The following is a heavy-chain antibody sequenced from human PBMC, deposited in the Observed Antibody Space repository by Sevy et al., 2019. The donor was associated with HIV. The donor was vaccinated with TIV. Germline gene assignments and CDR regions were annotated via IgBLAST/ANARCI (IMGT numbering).Heavy chain of an antibody. Sequence: GGSLRLSCAASGLSFSNAWMAWVRRAPGKGLEWVGRIRSETGGGTTDFAAFAKGKFTISRDDPKNTQYLQMNSLKTEYTAVYYCAIDHRRDGMIVVPFEKWGLGTLVTVSS. CDR2: IRSETGGGTT. J-gene: IGHJ4*02. D-gene: IGHD3-22*01. V-gene: IGHV3-15*01. CDR3: AIDHRRDGMIVVPFEK. CDR1: GLSFSNAW.